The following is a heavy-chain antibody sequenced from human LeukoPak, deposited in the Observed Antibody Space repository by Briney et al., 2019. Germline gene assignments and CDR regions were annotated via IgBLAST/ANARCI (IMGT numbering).Heavy chain of an antibody. CDR3: ARDGYCTNGVCHNYYYYYMDV. D-gene: IGHD2-8*01. CDR1: GYSFSGHY. J-gene: IGHJ6*03. V-gene: IGHV1-2*06. CDR2: INPNSAAS. Sequence: GASVKVSCKASGYSFSGHYIHWVRQAPGQGLEWMGQINPNSAASHYAQKFQGRVTMTRDTSISTAYMELSRLRSDDTAVYYCARDGYCTNGVCHNYYYYYMDVWGKGTTVTVSS.